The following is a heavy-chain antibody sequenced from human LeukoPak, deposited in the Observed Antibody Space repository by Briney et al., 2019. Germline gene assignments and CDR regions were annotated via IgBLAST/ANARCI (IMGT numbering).Heavy chain of an antibody. Sequence: PSETLSLTCTVSGYSINSAYFWSWIRQPPGKGLEWIGCVYNSGDTNYNPSLKSRLTISIDMSENQFSLRLRSVTAADTAVYYCASQYCGGDCKGPGAFDVWGQGTMVAVSS. V-gene: IGHV4-38-2*02. D-gene: IGHD2-21*02. J-gene: IGHJ3*01. CDR3: ASQYCGGDCKGPGAFDV. CDR1: GYSINSAYF. CDR2: VYNSGDT.